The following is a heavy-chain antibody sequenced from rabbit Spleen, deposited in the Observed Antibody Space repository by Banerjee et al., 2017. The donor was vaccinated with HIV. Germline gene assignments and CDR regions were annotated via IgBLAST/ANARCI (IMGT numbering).Heavy chain of an antibody. CDR3: ARDGHGTL. D-gene: IGHD6-1*01. CDR2: IDPVFGIT. Sequence: QEQLVESGGGLVQPGGSLKLSCKASGFDFSSYGVSWVRQAPGKGLEWIGYIDPVFGITYYANWVNGRFSISRENAQNTVFLQMTSLTAADTATYFCARDGHGTLWGQGTLVTVS. CDR1: GFDFSSYG. V-gene: IGHV1S47*01. J-gene: IGHJ4*01.